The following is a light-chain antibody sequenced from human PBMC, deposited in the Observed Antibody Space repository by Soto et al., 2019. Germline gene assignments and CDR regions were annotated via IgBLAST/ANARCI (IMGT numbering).Light chain of an antibody. CDR3: QQFSSYPLT. V-gene: IGKV3-20*01. CDR1: QTVRNNY. CDR2: DAS. J-gene: IGKJ4*01. Sequence: EFVLTQTPGTLSLSPGERSTLSCRASQTVRNNYLAWYQQKHGQAHRXXIYDASSRATGIPDRFSGGGSGTDLTLTISRLEPEDFEVYYCQQFSSYPLTFGGGTKVDIK.